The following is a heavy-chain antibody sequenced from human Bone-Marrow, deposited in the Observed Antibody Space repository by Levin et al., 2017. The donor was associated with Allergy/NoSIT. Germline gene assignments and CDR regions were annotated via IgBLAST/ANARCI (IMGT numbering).Heavy chain of an antibody. V-gene: IGHV3-30*04. CDR2: ISYDGNNK. CDR1: GFTFSNYA. D-gene: IGHD4-17*01. J-gene: IGHJ4*02. CDR3: TTHYHGEYYFGY. Sequence: PGGSLRLSCAASGFTFSNYAFHWVRQAPGKGLEWVAVISYDGNNKYYADSVKGRFTISRDNSKKTLSLQMSSLRADDTALYYCTTHYHGEYYFGYWGQGTQVTVSS.